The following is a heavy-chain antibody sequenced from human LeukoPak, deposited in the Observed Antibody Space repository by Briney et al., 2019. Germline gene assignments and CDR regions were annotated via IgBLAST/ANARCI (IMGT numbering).Heavy chain of an antibody. CDR2: ISSSSSTI. CDR1: GFTFSSLG. CDR3: ARVVGGYCSSTSCYSLYYYMDV. Sequence: GGSLRLSCAASGFTFSSLGMNRVRQAPGKGLEWVSYISSSSSTIYYSDSVKGRFTISRENAKNSLYLQVNSLRAEDTAVYYCARVVGGYCSSTSCYSLYYYMDVWGKGTTVTVSS. J-gene: IGHJ6*03. V-gene: IGHV3-48*04. D-gene: IGHD2-2*03.